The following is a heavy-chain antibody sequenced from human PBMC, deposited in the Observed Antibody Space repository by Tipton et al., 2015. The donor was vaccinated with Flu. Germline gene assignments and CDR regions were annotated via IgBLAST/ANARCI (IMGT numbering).Heavy chain of an antibody. D-gene: IGHD3-10*02. CDR2: VHQTGST. Sequence: TLSLTCAVSGYSIRSSNYYWGWIRQPPGKGLEWIGNVHQTGSTYYNPSLRSRVTIAVDRPKNQFSLRLSSVTAADTAVYYCARHTGDSVRGVIDYWGQGTLVTVSS. J-gene: IGHJ4*02. V-gene: IGHV4-38-2*01. CDR1: GYSIRSSNYY. CDR3: ARHTGDSVRGVIDY.